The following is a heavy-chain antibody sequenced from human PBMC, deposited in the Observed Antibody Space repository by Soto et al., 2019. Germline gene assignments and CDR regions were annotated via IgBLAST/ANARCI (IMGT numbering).Heavy chain of an antibody. J-gene: IGHJ6*01. CDR3: ASRVQLDESQYGMDV. Sequence: PSETLSLTCAVYGGSFSGYYWSWIRQPPGKGLEWIGEINHSGSTNYNPSLKSRVTISVDTSKNQFSLKLSSVTAADTAVYYCASRVQLDESQYGMDVWGQGTTVTVSS. D-gene: IGHD6-13*01. CDR1: GGSFSGYY. V-gene: IGHV4-34*01. CDR2: INHSGST.